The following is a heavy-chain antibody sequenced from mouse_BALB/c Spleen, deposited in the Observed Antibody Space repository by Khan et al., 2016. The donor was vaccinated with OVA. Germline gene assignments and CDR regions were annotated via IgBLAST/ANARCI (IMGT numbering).Heavy chain of an antibody. V-gene: IGHV1-69*02. CDR2: IDPSASYT. CDR3: ARSFLYGSSTWFGY. J-gene: IGHJ3*01. D-gene: IGHD1-1*01. CDR1: GYPLTSYW. Sequence: QVQLQQPGAELVKPGASVKLSCKASGYPLTSYWLHWVKQRHGQGLEWIGEIDPSASYTNYNKKFKGKATLTVDKSPSTTYMQCSSLTSEDSAVYYCARSFLYGSSTWFGYWSQGTLVTVSA.